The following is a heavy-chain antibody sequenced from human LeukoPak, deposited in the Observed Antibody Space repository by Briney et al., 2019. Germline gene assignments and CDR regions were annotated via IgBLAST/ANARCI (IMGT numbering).Heavy chain of an antibody. Sequence: GGSLRLSCAASGFTVSSNYMSWVRQAPGKGLEWVSVIYSGGSTYYADSVKGRFTISRDNSKNTLYLQMNSLRAEDTAVYYCARELVVPAAIRGDYYYYGMDVWGQGTTDTVSS. D-gene: IGHD2-2*02. J-gene: IGHJ6*02. CDR3: ARELVVPAAIRGDYYYYGMDV. CDR2: IYSGGST. V-gene: IGHV3-53*01. CDR1: GFTVSSNY.